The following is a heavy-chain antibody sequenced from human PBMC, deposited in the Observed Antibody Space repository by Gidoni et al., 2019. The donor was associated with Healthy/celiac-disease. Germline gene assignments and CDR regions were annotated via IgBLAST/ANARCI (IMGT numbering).Heavy chain of an antibody. J-gene: IGHJ6*02. CDR2: ISWNSGSI. V-gene: IGHV3-9*01. CDR1: GFTFDDYA. D-gene: IGHD6-13*01. Sequence: EVQLVESGGGWVQPGRSLRLSCAASGFTFDDYAMHWVRQAPGKGLEWVSGISWNSGSIGYADSVKGRFTISRDNAKNSLYLQMNSLRAEDTALYYCAKVGSWYNYYYGMDVWGQGTTVTVSS. CDR3: AKVGSWYNYYYGMDV.